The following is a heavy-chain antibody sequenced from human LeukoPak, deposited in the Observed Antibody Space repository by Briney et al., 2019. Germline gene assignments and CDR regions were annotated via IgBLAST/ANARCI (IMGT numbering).Heavy chain of an antibody. Sequence: GGSLRLSCAASGFTFDDYAMHWVRQAPGKGLVWVSRINSDGSSTSYADSVKGRFTISRDNAKNTLYLQMNSLRAEDTAVYYCARDQVYLGWYFDLWGRGTLVTVSS. CDR2: INSDGSST. CDR3: ARDQVYLGWYFDL. V-gene: IGHV3-74*01. D-gene: IGHD1-14*01. J-gene: IGHJ2*01. CDR1: GFTFDDYA.